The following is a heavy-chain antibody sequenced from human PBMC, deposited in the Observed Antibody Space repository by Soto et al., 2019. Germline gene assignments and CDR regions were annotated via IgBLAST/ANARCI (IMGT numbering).Heavy chain of an antibody. V-gene: IGHV1-69*01. CDR2: IVPMLGTP. Sequence: QVQLVQSGAEVKEPGSSVRVSCKASGGTFDNFIMNWVRQTPGRGLEWMGGIVPMLGTPTYAEKFKGRVTICATGSPSTMYMEVTSLRSEDTAIYYCARNGTYSSSLSQYSGMDVWGQGTTVTVSS. CDR3: ARNGTYSSSLSQYSGMDV. J-gene: IGHJ6*02. D-gene: IGHD1-26*01. CDR1: GGTFDNFI.